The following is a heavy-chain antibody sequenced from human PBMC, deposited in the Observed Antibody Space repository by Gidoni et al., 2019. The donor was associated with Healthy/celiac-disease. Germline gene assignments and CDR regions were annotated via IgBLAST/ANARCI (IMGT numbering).Heavy chain of an antibody. Sequence: QVPLVQSGAEVKKPGASVKVSCKASGSTFTGYYMHWVRQAPEQGLEWMGWINPNSGGTNYAQKFQGRVTMTRDTSISTAYMELSRLRSDDTAVYYCARPSSSSWTFPQDYWGQGTLVTVSS. J-gene: IGHJ4*02. CDR3: ARPSSSSWTFPQDY. V-gene: IGHV1-2*02. CDR1: GSTFTGYY. D-gene: IGHD6-13*01. CDR2: INPNSGGT.